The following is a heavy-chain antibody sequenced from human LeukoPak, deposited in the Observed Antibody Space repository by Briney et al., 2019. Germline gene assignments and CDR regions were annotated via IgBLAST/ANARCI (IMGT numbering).Heavy chain of an antibody. V-gene: IGHV3-53*01. J-gene: IGHJ6*02. CDR1: GFTFDDYG. CDR3: ARGGVPYGMDV. CDR2: IYSGGST. Sequence: GGSLRLSCAASGFTFDDYGMSWVRQAPGKGLEWVSVIYSGGSTYYADSVKGRFTISRDNSKNTLYLQMNSLRAEDTAVYYCARGGVPYGMDVWGQGTTVTVSS.